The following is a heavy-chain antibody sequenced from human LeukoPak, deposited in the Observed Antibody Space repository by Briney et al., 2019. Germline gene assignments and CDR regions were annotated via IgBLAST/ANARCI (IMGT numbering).Heavy chain of an antibody. CDR1: GGSISSGTYS. Sequence: PSETLSLTCAVSGGSISSGTYSWNWIRQPPGEGLEWIGYIFHSGNTYYNPSLKSRVTISVDRSKTQFSLKLSSVTAADTAVYYCARGYSDYPYFFDYWGQGTLVTVYS. V-gene: IGHV4-30-2*01. CDR2: IFHSGNT. D-gene: IGHD5-12*01. J-gene: IGHJ4*02. CDR3: ARGYSDYPYFFDY.